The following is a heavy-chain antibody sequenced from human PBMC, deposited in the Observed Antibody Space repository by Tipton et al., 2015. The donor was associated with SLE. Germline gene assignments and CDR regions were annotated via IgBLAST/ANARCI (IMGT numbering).Heavy chain of an antibody. V-gene: IGHV4-39*07. Sequence: TLSLTCTVSGGSISNSSYYWGWIRQPPGKGLEWIGSIYYSGSTYFNPSLKRRVTISINTSKNHFSLRLSSVTAADTAVYYCARHPDFWSGQRWFDPWGQGTLVTVSS. CDR2: IYYSGST. CDR3: ARHPDFWSGQRWFDP. D-gene: IGHD3-3*01. CDR1: GGSISNSSYY. J-gene: IGHJ5*02.